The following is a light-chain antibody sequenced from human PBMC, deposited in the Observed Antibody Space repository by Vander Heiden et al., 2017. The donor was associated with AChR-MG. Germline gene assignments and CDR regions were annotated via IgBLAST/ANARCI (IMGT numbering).Light chain of an antibody. J-gene: IGKJ1*01. CDR3: HQCNNWPGWT. Sequence: EITMTQSPATLSVSPGERATLSCRARQSISTKLAWYQQKRGQAHRLLSYGASIRATGIPARFSGSGSGAEFTLTISSLQSEDFAGYSCHQCNNWPGWTFGQGVNVGI. CDR1: QSISTK. V-gene: IGKV3-15*01. CDR2: GAS.